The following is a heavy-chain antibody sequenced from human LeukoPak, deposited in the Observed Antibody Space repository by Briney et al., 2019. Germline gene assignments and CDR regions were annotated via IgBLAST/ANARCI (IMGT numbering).Heavy chain of an antibody. J-gene: IGHJ4*02. V-gene: IGHV3-30*18. D-gene: IGHD3-22*01. CDR3: AKAFCYDSSGYYYPFFDY. CDR1: GFTFSSYG. Sequence: PGGSLRLSCAASGFTFSSYGMHWVRQAPGKGLEWVAVISFDGSNEYYIESVKGRFIISRDNAKNTLYLEMNSLRTEDTAIYYCAKAFCYDSSGYYYPFFDYWGQGTLVTVSS. CDR2: ISFDGSNE.